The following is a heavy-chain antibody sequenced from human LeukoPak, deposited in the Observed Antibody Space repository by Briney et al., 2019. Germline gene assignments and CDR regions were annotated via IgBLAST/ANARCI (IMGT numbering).Heavy chain of an antibody. CDR3: ATTLHSGYYDLY. CDR1: GFTFCSSA. Sequence: GGSLRLSCAASGFTFCSSAMSWVRQAPGKGLEWVSGIGGSGAGTYYAVSMKGRFTISRDNSKNTLYLQMNSLRAEDTAVYYCATTLHSGYYDLYWGQGTLVTVSS. CDR2: IGGSGAGT. V-gene: IGHV3-23*01. J-gene: IGHJ4*02. D-gene: IGHD3-22*01.